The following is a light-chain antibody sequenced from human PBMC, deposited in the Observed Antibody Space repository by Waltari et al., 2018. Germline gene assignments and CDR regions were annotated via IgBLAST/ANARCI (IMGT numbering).Light chain of an antibody. CDR3: HQCSTWPPA. Sequence: EIVLTQSPATLSLSPGERATLSGRASQSVTTYLGWYQQKPGQAPRLLIYDASNRATGIPARFSGSGSGTDFTLTISSLEPDDFAVYYCHQCSTWPPAFGPGTKVDI. CDR1: QSVTTY. J-gene: IGKJ3*01. CDR2: DAS. V-gene: IGKV3-11*01.